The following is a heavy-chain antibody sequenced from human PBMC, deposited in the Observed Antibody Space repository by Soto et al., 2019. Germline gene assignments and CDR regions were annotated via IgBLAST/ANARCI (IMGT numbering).Heavy chain of an antibody. Sequence: QITLKESGPTEVKPTETLALTCTFSGFSLATTGVGVGWVRQPPGGALEWIAVVYWDDDTRYNPSLETSLTLTNEPRYNQVALTMADVDFVDTATFYCAHVTIADGGTVGDEAFDVWGQGAVVTVSS. J-gene: IGHJ3*01. V-gene: IGHV2-5*02. CDR3: AHVTIADGGTVGDEAFDV. CDR2: VYWDDDT. D-gene: IGHD3-16*01. CDR1: GFSLATTGVG.